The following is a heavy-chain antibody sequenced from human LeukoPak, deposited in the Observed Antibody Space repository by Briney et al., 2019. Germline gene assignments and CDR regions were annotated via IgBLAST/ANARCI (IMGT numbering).Heavy chain of an antibody. D-gene: IGHD6-19*01. J-gene: IGHJ5*02. CDR3: ARGYDSGWYGPDHH. CDR2: IYHSGST. Sequence: SETLSLTCTVSGYSISSGYYWGWIRQPPGKGLEWIGSIYHSGSTYYNPSLKSRVTISVDTSKNQFSLKLSSVSAADTAVYYCARGYDSGWYGPDHHWSQGTLVTVSS. CDR1: GYSISSGYY. V-gene: IGHV4-38-2*02.